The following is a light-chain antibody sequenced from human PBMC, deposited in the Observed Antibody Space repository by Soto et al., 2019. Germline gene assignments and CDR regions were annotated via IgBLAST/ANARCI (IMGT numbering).Light chain of an antibody. CDR2: DVS. CDR3: QQYYKVPVT. V-gene: IGKV1-33*01. Sequence: DIQMTQSPSSLSASIGDRVTITCQASQDVNNSLNWYQQKPRKAPNLLIYDVSNLGTGVPSRFGGSGSGTDFTFTISCLQPEDIGAYYCQQYYKVPVTFGQGTRLEI. CDR1: QDVNNS. J-gene: IGKJ5*01.